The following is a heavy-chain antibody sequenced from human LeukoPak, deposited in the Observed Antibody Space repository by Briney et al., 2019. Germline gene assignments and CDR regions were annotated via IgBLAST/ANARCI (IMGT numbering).Heavy chain of an antibody. CDR3: AKADGGQWPSSYYYYYMDV. D-gene: IGHD6-19*01. J-gene: IGHJ6*03. CDR1: GFTFSSYG. CDR2: IVSSGDST. V-gene: IGHV3-23*01. Sequence: GGSLRLSCAASGFTFSSYGMNWVRQAPGKGLEWVSAIVSSGDSTYYADSVKGRFTISRDNSKNTLYLQMNSLRAEDTAVYYCAKADGGQWPSSYYYYYMDVWGKGTTVTVSS.